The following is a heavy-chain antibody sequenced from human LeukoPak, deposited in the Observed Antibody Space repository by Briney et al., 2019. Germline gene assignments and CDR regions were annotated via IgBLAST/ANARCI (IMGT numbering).Heavy chain of an antibody. V-gene: IGHV3-48*01. D-gene: IGHD5-24*01. CDR1: GFTFSSYS. Sequence: GGSLRLSCAASGFTFSSYSMNWVRQAPGKGLEWVSYISSRSSTIYYADSVKGRFTISRDNAEKSLYLQMNSLRAEDTAVYYCAREGDGYNSEAFDIWGQGTMVTVSS. CDR3: AREGDGYNSEAFDI. J-gene: IGHJ3*02. CDR2: ISSRSSTI.